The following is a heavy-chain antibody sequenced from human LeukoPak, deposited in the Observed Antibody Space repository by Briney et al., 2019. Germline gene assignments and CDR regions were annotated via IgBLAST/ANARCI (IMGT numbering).Heavy chain of an antibody. CDR3: ARGDDYAFEI. V-gene: IGHV1-2*06. Sequence: GASVKVSCRASGNTLTASNLPGGGRPPGQGLKWLGRIITNNANSGATNYAQKFQGRVTMTRDTSISTAYMELSRLRSDDTAVYYCARGDDYAFEIWGQGTMVTVSS. J-gene: IGHJ3*02. CDR2: IITNNANSGAT. D-gene: IGHD4-11*01. CDR1: GNTLTASN.